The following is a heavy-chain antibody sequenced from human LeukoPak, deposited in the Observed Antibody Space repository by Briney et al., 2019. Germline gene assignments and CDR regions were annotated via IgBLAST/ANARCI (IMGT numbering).Heavy chain of an antibody. CDR2: IYPDDSDA. CDR1: GYSFTSYW. CDR3: ARHKDQLLSNWFGP. Sequence: GESLKISCQGSGYSFTSYWIGWVRQMPGKGLEWMGIIYPDDSDARYSPSFQGQVTISADKSISTAYLQWSSLKASDTAMYYCARHKDQLLSNWFGPWGQGTLVTVSS. D-gene: IGHD2-2*01. V-gene: IGHV5-51*01. J-gene: IGHJ5*02.